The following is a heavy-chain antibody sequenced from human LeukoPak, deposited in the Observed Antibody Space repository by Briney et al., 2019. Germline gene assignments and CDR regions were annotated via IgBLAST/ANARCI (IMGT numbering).Heavy chain of an antibody. CDR1: GYTFTSDG. D-gene: IGHD1-26*01. Sequence: ASVKASCKASGYTFTSDGISLVRQAPGQGLEWMGWISTYNGNTNYAQKLQGRVTMTTDTSTSTAYMELRRLRSDDNAVYYWARRRVYSGSYVFAYWGQGTLVTVSS. CDR2: ISTYNGNT. V-gene: IGHV1-18*01. J-gene: IGHJ4*02. CDR3: ARRRVYSGSYVFAY.